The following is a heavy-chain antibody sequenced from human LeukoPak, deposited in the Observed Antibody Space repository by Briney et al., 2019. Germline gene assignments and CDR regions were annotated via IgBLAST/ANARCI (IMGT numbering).Heavy chain of an antibody. CDR1: GYTFTSYY. CDR3: ARDPGRQTTDSSGMGGY. D-gene: IGHD3-22*01. Sequence: GASVKVSCKASGYTFTSYYMHWVRQAPGQGLEWMGIINPSGGSTSYAQKFQGRVTMTRDTSTSTVYMELGSLRSEDTAVYYCARDPGRQTTDSSGMGGYWGQGTLVTVSS. J-gene: IGHJ4*02. CDR2: INPSGGST. V-gene: IGHV1-46*01.